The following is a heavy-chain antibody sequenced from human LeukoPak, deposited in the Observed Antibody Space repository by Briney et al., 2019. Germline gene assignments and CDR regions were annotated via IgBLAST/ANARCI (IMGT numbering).Heavy chain of an antibody. J-gene: IGHJ4*02. D-gene: IGHD6-25*01. CDR3: AKGQREVTAADYDN. CDR1: GFTFNTYS. CDR2: ITRSSYI. V-gene: IGHV3-21*04. Sequence: GGSLRLSCAASGFTFNTYSMNWVRQAPGKGLEWVSSITRSSYIYYADSVKGRFTISRDNSKNTLYLQMNSLRSNDTAVYYCAKGQREVTAADYDNWGQGTLVTVSS.